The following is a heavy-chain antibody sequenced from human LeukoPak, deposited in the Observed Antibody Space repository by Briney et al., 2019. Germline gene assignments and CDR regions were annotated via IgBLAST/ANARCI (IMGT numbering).Heavy chain of an antibody. CDR3: ARTYYYDSSGSLEN. CDR1: GFTFNSYG. CDR2: IWSDGSNK. Sequence: PGRSLRLSCAASGFTFNSYGMHWVRQAPGKGLEWVAVIWSDGSNKYYADSVKGRFTISRDNSKNTLYLQMNSLRAEDTALCYCARTYYYDSSGSLENWGQGTLVTVSS. D-gene: IGHD3-22*01. V-gene: IGHV3-33*01. J-gene: IGHJ4*02.